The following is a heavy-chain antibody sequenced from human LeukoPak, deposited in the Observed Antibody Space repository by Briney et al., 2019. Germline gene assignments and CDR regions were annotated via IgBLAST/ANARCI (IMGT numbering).Heavy chain of an antibody. CDR1: GSTISSYA. D-gene: IGHD3-10*01. J-gene: IGHJ5*02. Sequence: GRSLRLSCAASGSTISSYAMNWVRQAPGKGLEWVSPLTCDGSNEDYADSVKGRFTISRDRSKNILYLQMNSLRTEDTAVYYCAESLELLGWLDPWGLGTLVTVSS. CDR2: LTCDGSNE. V-gene: IGHV3-30-3*01. CDR3: AESLELLGWLDP.